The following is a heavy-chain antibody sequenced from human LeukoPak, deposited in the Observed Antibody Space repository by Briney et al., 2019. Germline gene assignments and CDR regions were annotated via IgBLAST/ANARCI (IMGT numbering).Heavy chain of an antibody. D-gene: IGHD3-22*01. J-gene: IGHJ4*02. CDR3: ARVDDSSGYYYGPGDY. V-gene: IGHV1-69*06. CDR2: IIPIFGTA. Sequence: SVKVSCKASGGTFSSYAISWVRQAPGQGLEWMGGIIPIFGTANYAQKFQGRVTITADKSTSTAYMELNSLRSEDTAVYYCARVDDSSGYYYGPGDYWGQGTLVTVSS. CDR1: GGTFSSYA.